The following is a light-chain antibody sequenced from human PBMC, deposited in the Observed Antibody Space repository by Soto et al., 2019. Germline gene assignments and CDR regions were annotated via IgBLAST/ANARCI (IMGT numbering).Light chain of an antibody. CDR1: QSVSNDY. Sequence: TQSKGPLSFAPGESVDLSGRASQSVSNDYVAWVQQKPGQTPRLLIYSVSSRATGIPDRFSGRGSGAYVTRTSSRLAPEDVATFYCGHRGGARWMFRQGTKVDIK. J-gene: IGKJ1*01. CDR2: SVS. V-gene: IGKV3-20*01. CDR3: GHRGGARWM.